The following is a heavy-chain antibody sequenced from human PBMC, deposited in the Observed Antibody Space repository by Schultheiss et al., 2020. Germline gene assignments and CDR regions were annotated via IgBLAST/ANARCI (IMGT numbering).Heavy chain of an antibody. D-gene: IGHD4-17*01. Sequence: GSLRLSCTVSGGSISSYYWSWIRQPPGKGLEWIGYIYYSGSTNYNPSLKSRITISKDTAKNQFSLKLTSVSAADTAVYYCARDEDGFDSWGQGTLVTVSS. CDR1: GGSISSYY. J-gene: IGHJ4*02. CDR3: ARDEDGFDS. CDR2: IYYSGST. V-gene: IGHV4-59*01.